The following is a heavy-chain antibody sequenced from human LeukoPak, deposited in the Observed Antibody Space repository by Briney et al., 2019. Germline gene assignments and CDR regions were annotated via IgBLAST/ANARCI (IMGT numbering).Heavy chain of an antibody. V-gene: IGHV4-34*01. CDR1: GGSFSGYY. CDR3: ARGRSYHYGSGSYS. J-gene: IGHJ5*02. D-gene: IGHD3-10*01. Sequence: SETLSLTCAVYGGSFSGYYWSWIRQPPGKGLEWIGEINHSGSTNYNPSLKSRVTISVDTSKNQFSLKLSSVTAADTAVYYCARGRSYHYGSGSYSWGQGTLVTVSS. CDR2: INHSGST.